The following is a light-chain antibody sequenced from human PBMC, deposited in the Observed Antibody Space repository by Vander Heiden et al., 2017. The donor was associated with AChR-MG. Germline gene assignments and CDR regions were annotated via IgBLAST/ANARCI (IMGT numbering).Light chain of an antibody. CDR1: QSVTSN. CDR2: GAS. CDR3: QQYYNWPPYT. J-gene: IGKJ2*01. Sequence: EVVMTQSPATLSLSPGERATLFCRASQSVTSNLAWYQQKPGQAPRLLVYGASTRATGIPASFSGSGSGTDFTLTISSLQSEDFAVYYCQQYYNWPPYTFGQGTKLEIK. V-gene: IGKV3-15*01.